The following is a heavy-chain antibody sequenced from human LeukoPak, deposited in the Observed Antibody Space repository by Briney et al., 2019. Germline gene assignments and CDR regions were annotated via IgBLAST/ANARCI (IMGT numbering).Heavy chain of an antibody. Sequence: PGGSLRLSCAASGFTFSSYSMNWVRQAPGKGLEWVSSISSSSSYIYYADSVKGRFTISRGNAKNSLYLQMNSLRAEDTAVYYCARRYRARTYYYDSSGYLEAFDIWGQGTMVTVSS. J-gene: IGHJ3*02. V-gene: IGHV3-21*01. CDR2: ISSSSSYI. D-gene: IGHD3-22*01. CDR3: ARRYRARTYYYDSSGYLEAFDI. CDR1: GFTFSSYS.